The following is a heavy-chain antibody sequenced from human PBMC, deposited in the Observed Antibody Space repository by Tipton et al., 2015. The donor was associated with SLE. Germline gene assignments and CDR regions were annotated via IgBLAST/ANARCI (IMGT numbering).Heavy chain of an antibody. CDR2: IHYSGDT. CDR1: GGSFSTNTYF. D-gene: IGHD5/OR15-5a*01. Sequence: TLSLTCTVSGGSFSTNTYFLGWIRQPPGKGLEWIGNIHYSGDTYYNPSLRSRVTISVDTSKNQVSLKLASVTAADTAVYYCARDGSVSPLDVWGQGTSVVVSS. J-gene: IGHJ3*01. CDR3: ARDGSVSPLDV. V-gene: IGHV4-39*07.